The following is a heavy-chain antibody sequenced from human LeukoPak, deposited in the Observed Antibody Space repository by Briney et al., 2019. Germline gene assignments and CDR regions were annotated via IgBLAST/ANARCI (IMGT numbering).Heavy chain of an antibody. V-gene: IGHV3-30*18. CDR2: ISYDGSNK. D-gene: IGHD3-10*01. CDR1: GFTFSSYG. Sequence: PGRSLRLSCAASGFTFSSYGMHWVRQAPGKGLEWVAVISYDGSNKYYADSVKGRFTISRDNSKNTLYLQMNSLRAEDTAVYYCAKDSVGELPHFDYWGQGTMVTVSS. J-gene: IGHJ4*02. CDR3: AKDSVGELPHFDY.